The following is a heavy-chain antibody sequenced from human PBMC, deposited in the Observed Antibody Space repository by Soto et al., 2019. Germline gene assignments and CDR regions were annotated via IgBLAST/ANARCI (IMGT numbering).Heavy chain of an antibody. D-gene: IGHD3-10*01. CDR2: ISGSGGST. V-gene: IGHV3-23*01. CDR3: ASKTARFGLTTDY. Sequence: EVQLLESGGGLVQPGGSLRLSCAASGFTFSSYAMSWVRQAPGKGLDWVSAISGSGGSTYYADSVKGRFTISRDNSKNTLYLQMNSLRAEDTAVYYCASKTARFGLTTDYWGQGTLVTVSS. CDR1: GFTFSSYA. J-gene: IGHJ4*02.